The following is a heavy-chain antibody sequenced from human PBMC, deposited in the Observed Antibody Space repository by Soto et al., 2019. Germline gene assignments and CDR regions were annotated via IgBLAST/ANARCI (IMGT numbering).Heavy chain of an antibody. V-gene: IGHV3-30*18. D-gene: IGHD5-12*01. J-gene: IGHJ4*02. CDR2: ISYDGSNK. CDR1: VFTFISYG. Sequence: HPGWSLRLSCAASVFTFISYGMQWVRQAPGKGLEWVAVISYDGSNKYYADSVKGRFTISRDNSKNTLYLQMNSLRAEDTAVYYCAKDVPVSLGHTTSSGYYFDYWGQGTLVTVSS. CDR3: AKDVPVSLGHTTSSGYYFDY.